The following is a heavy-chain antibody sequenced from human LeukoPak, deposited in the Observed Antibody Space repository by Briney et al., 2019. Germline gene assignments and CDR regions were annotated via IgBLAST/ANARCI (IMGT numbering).Heavy chain of an antibody. D-gene: IGHD6-19*01. J-gene: IGHJ6*03. CDR3: ASSSSGWYADYYYYMDV. Sequence: SGTLSLTCAVSGGSISSSNWWSWVRQPPGKGLEWIGEIYHSGSTNYNPSLKSRVTISVDKSKNQFSLKLSSVTAADTAVYYCASSSSGWYADYYYYMDVWGKGTTVTISS. CDR1: GGSISSSNW. CDR2: IYHSGST. V-gene: IGHV4-4*02.